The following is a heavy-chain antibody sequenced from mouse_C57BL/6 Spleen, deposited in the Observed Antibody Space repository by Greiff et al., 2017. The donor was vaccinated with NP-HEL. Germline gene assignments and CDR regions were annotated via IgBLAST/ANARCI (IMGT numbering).Heavy chain of an antibody. V-gene: IGHV1-53*01. CDR1: GYTFTSYW. D-gene: IGHD3-2*02. CDR2: INPSKGGT. Sequence: VQLQQPGTELVKPGASVKLSCKASGYTFTSYWMHWVKQRPGQGLEWIGNINPSKGGTNYNDKFKSKATLTVDKSSSTAYMQLSSLTSEDSAVYYCARNRSGYDYFDYWGQGTTLTVSS. J-gene: IGHJ2*01. CDR3: ARNRSGYDYFDY.